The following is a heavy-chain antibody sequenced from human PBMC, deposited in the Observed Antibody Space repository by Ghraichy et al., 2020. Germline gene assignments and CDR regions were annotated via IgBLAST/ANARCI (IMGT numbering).Heavy chain of an antibody. J-gene: IGHJ6*02. CDR1: GFTFSDNG. CDR3: ARDKGAAATTGMDI. V-gene: IGHV3-33*01. Sequence: GESLNISCEASGFTFSDNGMHWVRHVPGKGLEWVAVIWYDGNNKDYADSVKGRFNISRDNPKNTLFLQMNSLRAEDTAVYYCARDKGAAATTGMDIWSQRTTVTVSS. CDR2: IWYDGNNK. D-gene: IGHD2-15*01.